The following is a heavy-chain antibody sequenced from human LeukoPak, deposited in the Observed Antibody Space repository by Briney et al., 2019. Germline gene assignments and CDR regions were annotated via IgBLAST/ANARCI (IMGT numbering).Heavy chain of an antibody. D-gene: IGHD5-18*01. CDR2: INHSGST. V-gene: IGHV4-34*01. CDR1: GGSFSGYY. J-gene: IGHJ4*02. Sequence: SETLSLTCAVYGGSFSGYYWSWIRQPPGKGLEWIGEINHSGSTNYNPSLKSRVTISVDTSKNQFSLKLSSVTAAGTAVYYCARDVGTALVTGDYWGQGTLVTVSS. CDR3: ARDVGTALVTGDY.